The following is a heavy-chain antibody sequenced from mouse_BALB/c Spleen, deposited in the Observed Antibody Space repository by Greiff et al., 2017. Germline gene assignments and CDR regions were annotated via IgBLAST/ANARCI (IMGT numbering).Heavy chain of an antibody. CDR1: GFTFSSYT. V-gene: IGHV5-6-4*01. CDR3: TGYDYAMDY. CDR2: ISSGGSYT. J-gene: IGHJ4*01. Sequence: DVQLVESGGGLVKPGGSLKLSCAASGFTFSSYTMSWVRQTPEKRLEWVATISSGGSYTYYPDSVKGRFTISRDNAKNTLYLQMSSLKSEDTAMYYCTGYDYAMDYWGQGTSVTVSS. D-gene: IGHD1-2*01.